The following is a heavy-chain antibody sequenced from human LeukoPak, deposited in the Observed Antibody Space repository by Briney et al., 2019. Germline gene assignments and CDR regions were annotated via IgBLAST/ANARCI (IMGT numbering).Heavy chain of an antibody. Sequence: GGSLRLSCAVSGFTFSSYGMHWVRQAPGKGLEWVAVIWYDGSNKYYADSVKGRFTTSRDNSKNTLYLQMNSLRAEDTAVYYCARDSAGGLTIFGVVDYWGQGTLVTVSS. CDR3: ARDSAGGLTIFGVVDY. CDR2: IWYDGSNK. J-gene: IGHJ4*02. CDR1: GFTFSSYG. D-gene: IGHD3-3*01. V-gene: IGHV3-33*08.